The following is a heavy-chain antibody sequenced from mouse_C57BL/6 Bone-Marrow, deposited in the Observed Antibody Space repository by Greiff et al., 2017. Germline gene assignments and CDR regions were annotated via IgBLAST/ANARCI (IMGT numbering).Heavy chain of an antibody. Sequence: VQLQQSGAELVRPGASVKLSCTASGFNIKDDYMHWVKQRPEQGLEWIGWIVPENGDTEYASKFQGKATITADTSSNTAYLQLSSLTSEDTAVYYCTTATVVPYWYFDVWGTGTTVTVSS. CDR3: TTATVVPYWYFDV. CDR2: IVPENGDT. D-gene: IGHD1-1*01. CDR1: GFNIKDDY. V-gene: IGHV14-4*01. J-gene: IGHJ1*03.